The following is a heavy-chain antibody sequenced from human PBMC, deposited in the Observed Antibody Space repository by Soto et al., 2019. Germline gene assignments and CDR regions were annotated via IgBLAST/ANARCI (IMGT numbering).Heavy chain of an antibody. CDR3: AKDRLAGNFDY. CDR2: ISATGGST. J-gene: IGHJ4*02. V-gene: IGHV3-23*01. Sequence: GGSLRFSCAASGFTFNNYAMNWVRQAPGKGLEWVATISATGGSTYYADSVKGRFTISRDNSKNTLYLQMNGLRVEDTAVYYCAKDRLAGNFDYWGQGTQVTVSS. CDR1: GFTFNNYA.